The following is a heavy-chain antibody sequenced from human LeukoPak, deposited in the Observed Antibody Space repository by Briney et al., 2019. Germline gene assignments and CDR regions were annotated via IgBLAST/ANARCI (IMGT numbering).Heavy chain of an antibody. CDR3: ARGNSRELPYFDY. D-gene: IGHD1-26*01. Sequence: SETLSLTCTVSGGSISSYYWSWIRQPPGKGLEWIGYIYYSGSTNYNPSLKSRVTISVDTSKNQFYLKLSSVTAADTAVYYCARGNSRELPYFDYWGQGTLVTVSS. J-gene: IGHJ4*02. CDR2: IYYSGST. CDR1: GGSISSYY. V-gene: IGHV4-59*12.